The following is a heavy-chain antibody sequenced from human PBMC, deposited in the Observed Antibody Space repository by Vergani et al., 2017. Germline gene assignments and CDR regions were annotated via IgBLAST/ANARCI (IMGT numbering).Heavy chain of an antibody. CDR1: GFTFSSYE. Sequence: EVQLVESGGGLVQPGGSLRLSCAASGFTFSSYEMNWVRQAPGKGLEWVSYISSSGSTIYYADSVKGRFTISRDNAKNSLYLQMNRLRAEDTAVYYCARLNLGYCSGGSCYPSLHYYYYYMDVWGKGTTVTVPS. V-gene: IGHV3-48*03. CDR2: ISSSGSTI. CDR3: ARLNLGYCSGGSCYPSLHYYYYYMDV. D-gene: IGHD2-15*01. J-gene: IGHJ6*03.